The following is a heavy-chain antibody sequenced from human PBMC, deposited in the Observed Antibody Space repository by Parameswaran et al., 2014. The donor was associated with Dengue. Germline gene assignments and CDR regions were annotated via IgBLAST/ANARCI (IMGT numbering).Heavy chain of an antibody. CDR3: AREVGDYVWGSYRHPDAFQH. Sequence: WIRQPPGKGLEWVANIKQDGSEKYYVDSVKGRFTISRDNAKNSLYLQMNSLRAEDTAVYYCAREVGDYVWGSYRHPDAFQHWGQGTLVTVSS. D-gene: IGHD3-16*02. CDR2: IKQDGSEK. J-gene: IGHJ1*01. V-gene: IGHV3-7*01.